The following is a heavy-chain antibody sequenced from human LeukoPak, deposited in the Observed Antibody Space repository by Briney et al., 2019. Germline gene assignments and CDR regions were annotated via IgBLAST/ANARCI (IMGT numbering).Heavy chain of an antibody. J-gene: IGHJ5*02. V-gene: IGHV4-38-2*02. CDR3: ARAVAGTRDWFDP. CDR2: IYHSGST. CDR1: GDSISSYY. D-gene: IGHD6-19*01. Sequence: PSETLSLTRTVSGDSISSYYWGWIRQPPGKGLEWIGSIYHSGSTYYNPSLKSRITISVDTSKNRFSLNLTSVTAPDTAVYYCARAVAGTRDWFDPWGQGTLVTVSS.